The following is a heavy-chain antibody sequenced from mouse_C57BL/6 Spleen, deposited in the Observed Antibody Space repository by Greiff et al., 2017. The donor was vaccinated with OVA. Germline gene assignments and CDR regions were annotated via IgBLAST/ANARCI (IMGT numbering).Heavy chain of an antibody. J-gene: IGHJ2*01. Sequence: VQLQQSGAELVRPGASVKLSCKASGYTFTDYYINWVKQRPGQGLEWIARIYPGSGNTYYNEKFKGKATLTAEKSSSTAYMQLSSLTSEDSAVYFCARAPITTVVATPDYWGQGTTLTVSS. CDR2: IYPGSGNT. V-gene: IGHV1-76*01. CDR1: GYTFTDYY. D-gene: IGHD1-1*01. CDR3: ARAPITTVVATPDY.